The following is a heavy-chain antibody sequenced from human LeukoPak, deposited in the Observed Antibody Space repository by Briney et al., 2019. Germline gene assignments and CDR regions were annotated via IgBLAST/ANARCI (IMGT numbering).Heavy chain of an antibody. Sequence: GGSLRLSCAASGFTFSNAWMSWVRQAPGKGLEWVCRIKSKTDGGTTDYAAPVKGRFTISRDDSKNTLYLQMNSLKTEDTAVYYCTTAYQYYDILTGYPENDAFDIWGQGTMVTVSS. CDR3: TTAYQYYDILTGYPENDAFDI. CDR2: IKSKTDGGTT. D-gene: IGHD3-9*01. V-gene: IGHV3-15*01. CDR1: GFTFSNAW. J-gene: IGHJ3*02.